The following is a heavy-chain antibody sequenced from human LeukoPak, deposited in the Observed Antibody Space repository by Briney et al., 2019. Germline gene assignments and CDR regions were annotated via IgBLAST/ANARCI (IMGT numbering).Heavy chain of an antibody. CDR3: ARAYSYVNY. CDR1: GFTFSFCW. Sequence: GGSLRLSCAASGFTFSFCWMTWVRQAPGKGLQWVANIKQDGSEKYYVDSVKGRFTISRDNAKNSLYLQMNSLRAEDTAVYYCARAYSYVNYWGQGTLVTVSS. J-gene: IGHJ4*02. CDR2: IKQDGSEK. D-gene: IGHD5-18*01. V-gene: IGHV3-7*04.